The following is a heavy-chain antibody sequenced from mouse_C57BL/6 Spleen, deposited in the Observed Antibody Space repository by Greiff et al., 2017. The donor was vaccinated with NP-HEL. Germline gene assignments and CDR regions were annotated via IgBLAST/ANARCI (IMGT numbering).Heavy chain of an antibody. Sequence: EVKLVESGGGLVKPGGSLKLSCAASGFTFSSYAMSWFRQTPEKRLEWVATISDGGSYTYYPDNVKGRFTISRDNAKNNLYLQMSHLKSEDTAMYYCAREMAMDYWGQGTSVTVSS. J-gene: IGHJ4*01. CDR2: ISDGGSYT. CDR1: GFTFSSYA. CDR3: AREMAMDY. V-gene: IGHV5-4*01.